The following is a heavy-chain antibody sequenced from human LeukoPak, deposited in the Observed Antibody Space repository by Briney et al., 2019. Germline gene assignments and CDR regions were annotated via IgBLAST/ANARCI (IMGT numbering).Heavy chain of an antibody. CDR2: ISSSSTDV. Sequence: GGSLRLSCAASGFTFSSYAMSWVRQAPGKGLEWVSYISSSSTDVYYADSVKGRFTVSRDNAKNSLYLQMNRLRDEDTAVYYCASSDDYGGNRFDYWGQGTLVTVSS. D-gene: IGHD4-23*01. CDR3: ASSDDYGGNRFDY. V-gene: IGHV3-48*02. J-gene: IGHJ4*02. CDR1: GFTFSSYA.